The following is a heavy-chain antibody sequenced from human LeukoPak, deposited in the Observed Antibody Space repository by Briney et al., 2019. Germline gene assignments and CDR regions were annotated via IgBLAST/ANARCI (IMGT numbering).Heavy chain of an antibody. CDR3: ARVQYPRQTSGSYIPTKLQGAFDI. CDR2: INHSGST. J-gene: IGHJ3*02. D-gene: IGHD1-26*01. Sequence: QPSDTPPPTCAVYGGSFSGYYCSWIRPPPGNWLEWIGEINHSGSTNYNPSLKSRVTISVDTSKNQFALKLSSVTAADTAVYYCARVQYPRQTSGSYIPTKLQGAFDIWGQGTMVTASS. CDR1: GGSFSGYY. V-gene: IGHV4-34*01.